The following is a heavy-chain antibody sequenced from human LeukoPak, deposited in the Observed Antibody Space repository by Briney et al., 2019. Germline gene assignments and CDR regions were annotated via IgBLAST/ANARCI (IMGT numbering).Heavy chain of an antibody. CDR1: GGSFSGYY. CDR3: ARGRQLRFLEWSYYMDV. D-gene: IGHD3-3*01. J-gene: IGHJ6*03. V-gene: IGHV4-34*01. Sequence: SETLSPTCAVYGGSFSGYYWSWIRQPPGKGLEWIGEINHSGSTNYNPSLKSRVTISVDTSKNQFSLKLSSVTAADTAVYYCARGRQLRFLEWSYYMDVWGKGTTVTVSS. CDR2: INHSGST.